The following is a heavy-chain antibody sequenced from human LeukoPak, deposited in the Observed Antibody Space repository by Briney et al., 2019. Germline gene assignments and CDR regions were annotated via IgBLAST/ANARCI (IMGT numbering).Heavy chain of an antibody. CDR3: ARRSYSSSWYYAFDI. V-gene: IGHV4-59*08. CDR2: IYYSGST. D-gene: IGHD6-13*01. CDR1: GGSISNYY. Sequence: SETLSLTCTVSGGSISNYYWRWLRQPPGKGLERIGYIYYSGSTNYNPSLKSRVTISVDTSKNQFSLKLSSVTAADTAVYYCARRSYSSSWYYAFDIWGQGTMVTVSS. J-gene: IGHJ3*02.